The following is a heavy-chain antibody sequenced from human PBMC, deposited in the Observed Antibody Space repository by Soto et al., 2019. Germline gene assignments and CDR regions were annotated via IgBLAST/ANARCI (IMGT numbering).Heavy chain of an antibody. CDR3: ARAIYGSGSYYFDY. D-gene: IGHD3-10*01. CDR1: GGSFSGYY. Sequence: PSETLSLTCAVYGGSFSGYYWSWIRQPPGKGLEWIGEINHSGSTNYNPSLKSRVTISVDTSKNQFSLKLSSVTAADTAVYYCARAIYGSGSYYFDYWGQGTLVTVS. CDR2: INHSGST. J-gene: IGHJ4*02. V-gene: IGHV4-34*01.